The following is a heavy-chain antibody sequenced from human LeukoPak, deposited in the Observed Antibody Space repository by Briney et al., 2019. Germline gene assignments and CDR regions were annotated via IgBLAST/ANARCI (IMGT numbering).Heavy chain of an antibody. CDR3: ARDAGGRTQREGWFDP. D-gene: IGHD1-1*01. CDR1: GFTFSDYS. J-gene: IGHJ5*02. CDR2: TSSGSSWI. V-gene: IGHV3-21*06. Sequence: GGSLRLSCGASGFTFSDYSMNWVRQAPGKGLEWVASTSSGSSWIYYADSVRGRFTISRDNAKNLLYLQMNSLRVEDTAIYYCARDAGGRTQREGWFDPWGQGTLVTVSS.